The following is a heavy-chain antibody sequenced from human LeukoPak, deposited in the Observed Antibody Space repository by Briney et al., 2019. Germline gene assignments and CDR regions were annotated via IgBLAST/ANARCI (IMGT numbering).Heavy chain of an antibody. D-gene: IGHD3-3*01. CDR2: IYYSGST. J-gene: IGHJ3*02. CDR3: ARGSPTYYDFWSGYSGGDAFDI. V-gene: IGHV4-39*07. Sequence: SETLSLTCTVSGGSISSSSYYWGWIRQPPGKGLEWIGSIYYSGSTYHNPSLKSRVTISVDTSKNQFSLKLSSVTAADTAVYYCARGSPTYYDFWSGYSGGDAFDIWGQGTMVTVSS. CDR1: GGSISSSSYY.